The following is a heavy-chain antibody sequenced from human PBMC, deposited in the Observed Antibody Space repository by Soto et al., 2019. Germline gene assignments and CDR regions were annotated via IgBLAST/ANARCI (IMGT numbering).Heavy chain of an antibody. CDR3: ARESEDLTSNFDY. CDR1: GFTFSSYG. J-gene: IGHJ4*02. CDR2: ISSTTNYI. V-gene: IGHV3-21*01. Sequence: GGSLRLSCAASGFTFSSYGMHWVRQAPGKGLEWVSSISSTTNYIYYADSMKGRFTVSRDNAKNSVYLEMNSLSAEDTAVYYCARESEDLTSNFDYWGQGTLVTVSS.